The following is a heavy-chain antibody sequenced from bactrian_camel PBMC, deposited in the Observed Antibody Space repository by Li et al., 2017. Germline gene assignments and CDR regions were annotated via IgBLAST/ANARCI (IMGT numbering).Heavy chain of an antibody. CDR1: GYTYSRFC. V-gene: IGHV3S1*01. J-gene: IGHJ4*01. Sequence: VQLVESGGGLVQSGGSLRLSCVASGYTYSRFCMAWFRQSPGKGREEVATLDGDGNTDYADSVKGRFTISQDNAKNTLYLQMSSLKPEDAARITVRREGEVLLCITVGAKGPRSPSP. CDR3: RREGEVLLCITV. CDR2: LDGDGNT.